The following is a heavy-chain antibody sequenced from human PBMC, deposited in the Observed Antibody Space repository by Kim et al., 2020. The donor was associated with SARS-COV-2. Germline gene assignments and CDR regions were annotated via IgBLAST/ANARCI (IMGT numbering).Heavy chain of an antibody. D-gene: IGHD2-15*01. V-gene: IGHV1-18*01. J-gene: IGHJ6*03. CDR2: ISAYNGNT. CDR1: GYTFTSYG. Sequence: ASVKVSCKASGYTFTSYGISWVRQAPGQGLEWMGWISAYNGNTNYAQKLQGRVTMTTDTSTSTAYMELRSLRSDDTAVYYCARDLPLDIVVVVAAKNYYYMDVWGKGTTVTVSS. CDR3: ARDLPLDIVVVVAAKNYYYMDV.